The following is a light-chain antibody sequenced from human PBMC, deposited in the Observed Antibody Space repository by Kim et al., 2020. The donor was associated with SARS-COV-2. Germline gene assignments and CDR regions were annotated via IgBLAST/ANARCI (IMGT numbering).Light chain of an antibody. J-gene: IGLJ2*01. CDR3: QAWHSSSVV. CDR2: QDT. V-gene: IGLV3-1*01. Sequence: SVSPGQTASITCSGDKLGDKYACWYQQKPGQSPVLVIYQDTKRPSGIPERFSGSNSGNTATLTISETQAMDEADYYCQAWHSSSVVFGGGTQLTV. CDR1: KLGDKY.